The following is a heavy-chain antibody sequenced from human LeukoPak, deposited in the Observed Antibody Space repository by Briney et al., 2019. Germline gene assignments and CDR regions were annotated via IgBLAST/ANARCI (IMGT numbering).Heavy chain of an antibody. J-gene: IGHJ5*02. CDR2: NSAYNGNT. D-gene: IGHD6-19*01. Sequence: GASVKVSCKASGYTFTSYGISWVRQAPGQGLEWMGWNSAYNGNTNYAQKLQGRVTMTTDTSTSTAYMELRSLRSDGTAVYYCARDSSGWYHYRGFDPWGQGTLVTVSS. V-gene: IGHV1-18*01. CDR3: ARDSSGWYHYRGFDP. CDR1: GYTFTSYG.